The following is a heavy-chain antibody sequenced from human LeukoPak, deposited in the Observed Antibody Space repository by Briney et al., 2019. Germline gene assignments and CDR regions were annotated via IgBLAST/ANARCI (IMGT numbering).Heavy chain of an antibody. CDR3: ARPRYCSSTSCSSFGY. Sequence: SETLSLTCTVSGASVSSHYWSWIRQPPGKGLEWIGYIDYSGSTNYNPSLKSRVTISVDTSKNQFSLNLSSVTAADTAVYYCARPRYCSSTSCSSFGYWGQGTLVTVSS. CDR1: GASVSSHY. V-gene: IGHV4-59*02. D-gene: IGHD2-2*01. CDR2: IDYSGST. J-gene: IGHJ4*02.